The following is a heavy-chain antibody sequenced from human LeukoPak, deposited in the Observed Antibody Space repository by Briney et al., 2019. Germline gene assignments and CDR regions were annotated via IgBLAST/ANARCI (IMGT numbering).Heavy chain of an antibody. CDR1: GYTFTGYY. V-gene: IGHV1-2*02. CDR3: GRGNGELLT. CDR2: INPNSGGT. D-gene: IGHD3-10*01. Sequence: ASVKVSCKASGYTFTGYYMHWVRQAPGQGLEWMGWINPNSGGTNYAQKFQGRVTITRNTSISTAYMELSSLRSEDTAVYYCGRGNGELLTWGQGTLVTVSS. J-gene: IGHJ4*02.